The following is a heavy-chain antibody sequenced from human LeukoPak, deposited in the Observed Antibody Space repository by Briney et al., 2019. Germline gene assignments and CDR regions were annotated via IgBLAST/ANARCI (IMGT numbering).Heavy chain of an antibody. D-gene: IGHD2-15*01. CDR3: ARKMTGYSYYFDY. CDR2: INPRGSST. CDR1: GYTFVDYY. J-gene: IGHJ4*02. Sequence: ASVKVSCKASGYTFVDYYMHWVRQAPGQGLDWMGVINPRGSSTTYAQKFQGRVTMTRDTSTRTVYMELSSLRSDDTAVYYCARKMTGYSYYFDYWGQGTLVTVAS. V-gene: IGHV1-46*01.